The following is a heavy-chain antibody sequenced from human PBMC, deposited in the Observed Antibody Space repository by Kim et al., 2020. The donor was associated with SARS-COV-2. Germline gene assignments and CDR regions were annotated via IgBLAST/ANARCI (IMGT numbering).Heavy chain of an antibody. CDR1: GGSFSGYY. CDR3: ASSQSSSPFDY. Sequence: SETLSLTCAVYGGSFSGYYWSWIRQPPGKGLEWIGEINHSGSTNYNPSLKSRVTISVDTSKNQFSLKLSSVTAADTAVYYCASSQSSSPFDYWGQGTLVT. V-gene: IGHV4-34*01. CDR2: INHSGST. J-gene: IGHJ4*02. D-gene: IGHD2-2*01.